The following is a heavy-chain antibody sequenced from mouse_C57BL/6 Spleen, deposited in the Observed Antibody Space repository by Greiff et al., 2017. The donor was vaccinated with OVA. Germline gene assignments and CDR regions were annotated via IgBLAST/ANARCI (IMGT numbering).Heavy chain of an antibody. J-gene: IGHJ2*01. D-gene: IGHD2-4*01. Sequence: EVQLQQSGPELVKPGASVKISCKASGYTFTDYYMNWVKQSHGKSLEWIGDINPNNGGTSYNQKFKGKATLTVDKSSSTAYMELRSLTSEDSAVYYCARYYYDYDTFDYWGQGTTLTVSS. CDR2: INPNNGGT. V-gene: IGHV1-26*01. CDR3: ARYYYDYDTFDY. CDR1: GYTFTDYY.